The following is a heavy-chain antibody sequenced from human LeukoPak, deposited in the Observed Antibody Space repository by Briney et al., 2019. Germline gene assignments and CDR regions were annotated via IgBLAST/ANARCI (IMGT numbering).Heavy chain of an antibody. Sequence: KPGGPLRLSCAASGFTFSSYAMNWVRQAPGKGLEWVSSISLYGTYIYYADSVRGRFTISRDDAKNSLYLQMNSLRADDTALYYCTISPYTSSWYHYYIDYWGQGTLLTVSS. CDR2: ISLYGTYI. J-gene: IGHJ4*02. V-gene: IGHV3-21*01. D-gene: IGHD6-13*01. CDR1: GFTFSSYA. CDR3: TISPYTSSWYHYYIDY.